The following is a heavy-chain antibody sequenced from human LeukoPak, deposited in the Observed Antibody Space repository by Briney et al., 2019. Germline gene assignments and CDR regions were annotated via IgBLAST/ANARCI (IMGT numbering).Heavy chain of an antibody. D-gene: IGHD5-18*01. CDR2: ISSSSSTI. CDR1: GFTFSSYS. J-gene: IGHJ4*02. CDR3: ARGAARGFDY. Sequence: PGGSLRLSCAASGFTFSSYSMNWVRQAPGKGLEWVSYISSSSSTIYYADSVKGRFTISRDNAKNSLYLQMNSLRAEDTAVYYCARGAARGFDYWGQGTLVTVSS. V-gene: IGHV3-48*04.